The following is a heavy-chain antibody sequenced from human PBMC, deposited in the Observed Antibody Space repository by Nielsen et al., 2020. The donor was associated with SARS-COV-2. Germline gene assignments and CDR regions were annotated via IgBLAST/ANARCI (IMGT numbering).Heavy chain of an antibody. D-gene: IGHD6-6*01. J-gene: IGHJ6*02. V-gene: IGHV1-46*01. CDR3: AIELCIAARGWDYFYSGMDV. Sequence: WVRQAPGHGLEWMGILNPSGGSTSYAQKFQGRVTMTRDTSTSTVYMELSSLRSEDTAVYYCAIELCIAARGWDYFYSGMDVWGQGTTVTVSS. CDR2: LNPSGGST.